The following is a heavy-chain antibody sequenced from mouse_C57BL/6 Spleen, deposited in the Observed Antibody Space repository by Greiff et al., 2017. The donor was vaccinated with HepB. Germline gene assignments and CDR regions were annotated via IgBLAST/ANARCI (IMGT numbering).Heavy chain of an antibody. J-gene: IGHJ2*01. Sequence: EVKVVESGGGLVKPGGSLKLSCAASGFTFSSYTMSWVRQTPEKRLEWVATISGGGGNTYYPDSVKGRFTISRDNAKNTLYLQMSSLRSEDTALYYCARRERRSYYFDYWGQGTTLTVSS. V-gene: IGHV5-9*01. CDR2: ISGGGGNT. CDR1: GFTFSSYT. D-gene: IGHD1-1*01. CDR3: ARRERRSYYFDY.